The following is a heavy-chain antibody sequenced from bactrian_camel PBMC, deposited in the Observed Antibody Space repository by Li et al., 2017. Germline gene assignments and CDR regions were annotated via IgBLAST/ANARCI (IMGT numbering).Heavy chain of an antibody. J-gene: IGHJ4*01. CDR3: AADNIYCGTGFAY. D-gene: IGHD7*01. V-gene: IGHV3S55*01. CDR1: GFTFDDSD. Sequence: HVQLVESGGGSVQAGGSLKLSCTASGFTFDDSDMGWYRQAPGNECELDSTISSDGSTYYADSVKDRFTISKDNAKNTLYLQMNSLKSEDTAMYYCAADNIYCGTGFAYWGQGTQVTVS. CDR2: ISSDGST.